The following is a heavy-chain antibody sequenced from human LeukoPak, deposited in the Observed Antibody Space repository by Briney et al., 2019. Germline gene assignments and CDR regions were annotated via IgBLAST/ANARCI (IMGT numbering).Heavy chain of an antibody. D-gene: IGHD3-3*01. V-gene: IGHV1-18*01. CDR3: ARDIPGYYDFLSGIPPFYS. J-gene: IGHJ3*01. CDR2: ISAYNGDT. CDR1: GYTFSSYY. Sequence: ASVMKISKGSGYTFSSYYISCVRQAPGQGLEWMGWISAYNGDTNYAQKLQGRVTMTTDTSTSTAYMELRSLRSDDTAVYYCARDIPGYYDFLSGIPPFYSWGHRKPLTVSS.